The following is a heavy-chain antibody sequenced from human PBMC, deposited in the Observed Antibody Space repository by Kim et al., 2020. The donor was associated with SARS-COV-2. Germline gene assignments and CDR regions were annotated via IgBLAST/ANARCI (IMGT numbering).Heavy chain of an antibody. Sequence: SLKIRVTISVDASKNQFSLKLSSVTAADTAVYYCARDRTVTTTYYYGMDVWGQGTTVTVSS. CDR3: ARDRTVTTTYYYGMDV. V-gene: IGHV4-31*02. J-gene: IGHJ6*02. D-gene: IGHD4-17*01.